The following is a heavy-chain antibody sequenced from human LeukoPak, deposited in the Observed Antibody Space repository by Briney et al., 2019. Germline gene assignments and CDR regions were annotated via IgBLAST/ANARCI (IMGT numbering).Heavy chain of an antibody. CDR2: ISGSVNPI. CDR1: GFTFDIYS. CDR3: ARDRDWAFDY. Sequence: PGGSLRLSCAASGFTFDIYSMNWVRQAPGRGLEWVSYISGSVNPISYTDSVEGRFTISRDNAKNSLFLQMNSLRVEDTAVYYCARDRDWAFDYWGQGTLVTVSS. D-gene: IGHD3-9*01. J-gene: IGHJ4*02. V-gene: IGHV3-48*01.